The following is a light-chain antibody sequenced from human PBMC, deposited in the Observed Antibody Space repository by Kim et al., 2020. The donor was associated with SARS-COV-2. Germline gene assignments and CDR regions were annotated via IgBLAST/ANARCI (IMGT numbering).Light chain of an antibody. Sequence: SYELTQPSSVSVSPGQTARITCSGDVLAKKYARWFQQKPGQAPVLVLYKDSERPSGIPERFSGSSSGTTVTLTISGAQVEDEADYYCYSAADNKGVFGGGTQLTVL. V-gene: IGLV3-27*01. CDR2: KDS. CDR3: YSAADNKGV. CDR1: VLAKKY. J-gene: IGLJ3*02.